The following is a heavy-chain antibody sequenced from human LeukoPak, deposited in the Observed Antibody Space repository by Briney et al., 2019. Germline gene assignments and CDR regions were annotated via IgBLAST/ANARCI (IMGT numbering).Heavy chain of an antibody. CDR2: ISYDGGHK. J-gene: IGHJ6*03. Sequence: GGSLRLSCAASRFTFSSYAMHWVRQAPGKGLEWVAVISYDGGHKYYADSVKGRFTISRDNAKNSLYLQMNSLRAEDTAVYYCARETVTTAIVYYMDVWGKGTTVTVSS. V-gene: IGHV3-30*04. D-gene: IGHD4-11*01. CDR3: ARETVTTAIVYYMDV. CDR1: RFTFSSYA.